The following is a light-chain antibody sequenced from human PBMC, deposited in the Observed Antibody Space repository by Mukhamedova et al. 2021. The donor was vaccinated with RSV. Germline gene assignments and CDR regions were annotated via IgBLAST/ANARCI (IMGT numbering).Light chain of an antibody. V-gene: IGKV1-39*01. Sequence: WYQRRVHGKAPKLLIYSASTLQSGVPSRFSGRGSVRDFTLTISSLQPEDFATYYCQQTYTXPRTXXLXSMVXXXPTF. CDR2: SAS. J-gene: IGKJ3*01. CDR3: QQTYTXPRTXXLXSMVXXXPT.